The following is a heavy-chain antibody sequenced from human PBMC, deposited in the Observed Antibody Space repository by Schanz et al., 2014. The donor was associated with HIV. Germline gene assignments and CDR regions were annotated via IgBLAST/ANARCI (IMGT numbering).Heavy chain of an antibody. CDR3: SKATSGSRGWYTGSD. Sequence: EVLLVESGGGFVQPGGSLRLSCATSGFPFAAYAMTWVRQAPGKGLEWVSAIDGVGDNTYYADSVKGRFTISRDNSKNILYLQMNSLRAEDTALYYCSKATSGSRGWYTGSDWGQGTLVTVSS. J-gene: IGHJ4*02. D-gene: IGHD6-19*01. V-gene: IGHV3-23*04. CDR1: GFPFAAYA. CDR2: IDGVGDNT.